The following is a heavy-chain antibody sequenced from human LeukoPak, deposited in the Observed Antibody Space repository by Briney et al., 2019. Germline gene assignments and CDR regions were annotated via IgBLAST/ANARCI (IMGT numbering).Heavy chain of an antibody. CDR2: IKPDGSKK. J-gene: IGHJ4*02. V-gene: IGHV3-7*01. Sequence: GGSLRLSCAASGFTFSSYLMSWVRQAPGKGLEWVAYIKPDGSKKDYVDTVKGRFTISRDNAKNSLYLQMNSLRAEDTAVYYWARDFYDSSGYYHGGYWGQGTLVTVSA. D-gene: IGHD3-22*01. CDR1: GFTFSSYL. CDR3: ARDFYDSSGYYHGGY.